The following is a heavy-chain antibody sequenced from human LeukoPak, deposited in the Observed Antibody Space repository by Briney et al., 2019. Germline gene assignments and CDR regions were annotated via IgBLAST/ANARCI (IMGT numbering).Heavy chain of an antibody. CDR2: INHSGST. Sequence: SETLSLTCAVYGGSFSGYYWSWIRQPPGKGLEWIGEINHSGSTNYNPSLKSRVTISVDTSKNQFSLKLSSVTAADTAVYYCAIFGARIGVGWFDPWGQGTLVTVPS. D-gene: IGHD3-3*01. CDR1: GGSFSGYY. V-gene: IGHV4-34*01. CDR3: AIFGARIGVGWFDP. J-gene: IGHJ5*02.